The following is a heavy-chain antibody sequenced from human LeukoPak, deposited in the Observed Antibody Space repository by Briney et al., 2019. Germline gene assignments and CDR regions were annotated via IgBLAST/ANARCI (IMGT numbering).Heavy chain of an antibody. CDR1: GVSISIYY. V-gene: IGHV4-4*07. Sequence: PSETLSLTCPVSGVSISIYYWSWIRQPAGKGREWSGRIYTIGSTKYNPSLTPGATISLDTSKNQFSLKMSSVTAADTHVYYCARDQGRRVATIGINWFDPWRQGTLVTVSS. CDR3: ARDQGRRVATIGINWFDP. D-gene: IGHD5-12*01. J-gene: IGHJ5*02. CDR2: IYTIGST.